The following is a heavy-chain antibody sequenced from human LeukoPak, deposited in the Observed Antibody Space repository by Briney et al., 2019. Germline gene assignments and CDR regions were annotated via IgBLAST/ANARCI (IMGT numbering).Heavy chain of an antibody. Sequence: GGSLRLSCAASGFTFSSYEMNWVRQAPGKGLEWVSYISSSGSTIYYADSVKGRFTISRDNAKNSLYLQMNSLRAEDTAVYYCARDMSTVTTFEYFQHWGQGTLVTVSS. J-gene: IGHJ1*01. CDR2: ISSSGSTI. V-gene: IGHV3-48*03. CDR3: ARDMSTVTTFEYFQH. CDR1: GFTFSSYE. D-gene: IGHD4-17*01.